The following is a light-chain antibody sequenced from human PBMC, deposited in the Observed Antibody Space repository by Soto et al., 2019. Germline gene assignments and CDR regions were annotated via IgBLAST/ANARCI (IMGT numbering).Light chain of an antibody. CDR3: AAWDDSLDGHVV. J-gene: IGLJ2*01. CDR1: NSNIGSNT. CDR2: NNI. V-gene: IGLV1-44*01. Sequence: QTVVTQPPSASGTPGQKVTISCSGSNSNIGSNTVSWFQQLPGRAPKLLLYNNIYRPPGVPDRFSGSKSGTSVSLAISGLQSEDEADYYCAAWDDSLDGHVVFGGGTKVTVL.